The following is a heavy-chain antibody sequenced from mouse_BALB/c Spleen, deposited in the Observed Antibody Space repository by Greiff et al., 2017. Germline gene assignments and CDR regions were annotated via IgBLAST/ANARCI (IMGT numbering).Heavy chain of an antibody. V-gene: IGHV3-6*02. CDR3: ARGGDDYAGYAMDY. D-gene: IGHD2-4*01. CDR2: ISYDGSN. CDR1: GYSITSGYY. Sequence: ESGPGLVKPSQSLSLTCSVTGYSITSGYYWNWIRQFPGNKLEWMGYISYDGSNNYNPSLKNRISITRDTSKNQFFLKLNSVTTEDTATYYCARGGDDYAGYAMDYWGQGTSVTVSS. J-gene: IGHJ4*01.